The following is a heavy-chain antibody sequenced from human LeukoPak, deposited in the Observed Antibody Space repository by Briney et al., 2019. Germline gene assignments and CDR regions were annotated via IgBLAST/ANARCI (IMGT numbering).Heavy chain of an antibody. CDR1: GGSISSYY. D-gene: IGHD5-24*01. CDR3: ASGLLGYNYARNAFNI. Sequence: SETLSLTCTVSGGSISSYYWGWSRQPPGKVLEWIGSIYYSGSTYYNPSLKSRVTISVDTSKNQFSLKLSSVTAADTATYYCASGLLGYNYARNAFNIWGLGTMVTVSS. J-gene: IGHJ3*02. V-gene: IGHV4-39*07. CDR2: IYYSGST.